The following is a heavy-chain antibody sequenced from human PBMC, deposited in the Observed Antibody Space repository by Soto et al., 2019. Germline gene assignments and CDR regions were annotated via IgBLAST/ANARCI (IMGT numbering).Heavy chain of an antibody. V-gene: IGHV4-4*02. Sequence: LSLTCAVSGVSISSGNWWTWVRQSPRKGLEYIGEIFHDGTANYYSSFGRRVAMSVDKSKNQFSLRLTSVTAADTAIYYCARLVYDTRLNYLYFDFWGQGALVTVSS. CDR2: IFHDGTA. D-gene: IGHD3-16*01. CDR1: GVSISSGNW. J-gene: IGHJ4*02. CDR3: ARLVYDTRLNYLYFDF.